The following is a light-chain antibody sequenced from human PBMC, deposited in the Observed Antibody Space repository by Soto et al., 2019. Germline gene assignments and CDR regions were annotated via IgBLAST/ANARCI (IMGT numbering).Light chain of an antibody. CDR3: AAWDDSLSGRYV. CDR1: SPNIGSNY. J-gene: IGLJ1*01. V-gene: IGLV1-47*01. Sequence: QSVLTQPPSASGTPGQRVTISCSGSSPNIGSNYVYWYQQLPGTAPKLLIYRNNQRPSGVPDRFSGSKSGISASLAISGLRSEDEADYYCAAWDDSLSGRYVFGTGTKLTVL. CDR2: RNN.